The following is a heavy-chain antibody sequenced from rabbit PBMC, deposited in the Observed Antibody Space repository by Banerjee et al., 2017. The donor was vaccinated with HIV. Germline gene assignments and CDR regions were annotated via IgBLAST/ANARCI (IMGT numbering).Heavy chain of an antibody. D-gene: IGHD6-1*01. V-gene: IGHV1S45*01. Sequence: QEQLEESGGDLVKPEGSLTLTCTASGFSFSSSYWICWVRQAPGKGLEWIACIYADNSGSTDYASGAKGRFTFSKTSSTAVTLQMTSLTAADTATYFCARGGTHDNTYVHFNLWGPGTLVTVS. CDR2: IYADNSGST. J-gene: IGHJ4*01. CDR3: ARGGTHDNTYVHFNL. CDR1: GFSFSSSYW.